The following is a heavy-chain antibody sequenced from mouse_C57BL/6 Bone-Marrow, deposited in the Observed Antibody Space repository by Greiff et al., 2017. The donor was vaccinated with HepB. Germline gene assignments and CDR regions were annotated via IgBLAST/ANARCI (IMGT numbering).Heavy chain of an antibody. Sequence: EVQLMESGGGLVKPGGSLKLSCAASGFTFSDYGMHWVRQAPEKGLEWVAYISSGSSTIYYADTVKGRFTISRDNAKNTLFLQMTSLRSEDTAMYYCARYGPYYAMDYWGQGTSVTVSS. J-gene: IGHJ4*01. V-gene: IGHV5-17*01. CDR1: GFTFSDYG. CDR2: ISSGSSTI. CDR3: ARYGPYYAMDY. D-gene: IGHD1-1*01.